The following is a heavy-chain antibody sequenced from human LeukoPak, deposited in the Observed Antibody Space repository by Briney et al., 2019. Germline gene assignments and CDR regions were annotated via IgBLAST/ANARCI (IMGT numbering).Heavy chain of an antibody. Sequence: PLASVKVSCKASGYTFTGYYVHWLRQAPGQGLEWMGWINPNSGGTNYAQKFQGRVTMTRDTSISTAYMELSRLRSDDTAVYYCARAPHHLDAFDIWGQGTVVTVSS. V-gene: IGHV1-2*02. CDR2: INPNSGGT. D-gene: IGHD1-14*01. CDR3: ARAPHHLDAFDI. CDR1: GYTFTGYY. J-gene: IGHJ3*02.